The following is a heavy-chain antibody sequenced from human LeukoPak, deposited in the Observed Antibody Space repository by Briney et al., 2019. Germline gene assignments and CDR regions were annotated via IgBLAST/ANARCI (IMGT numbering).Heavy chain of an antibody. D-gene: IGHD2-15*01. CDR1: GFTVSSNY. CDR3: ASIFMGGVVYYYGMDV. CDR2: IYSGGST. J-gene: IGHJ6*02. V-gene: IGHV3-53*04. Sequence: PGGSLRLSCAASGFTVSSNYMSWVRQAPGKGLEWVSVIYSGGSTYYADSVKGRFTISRHNSKNTLYLQMHSLRAEDTAVYYCASIFMGGVVYYYGMDVWGQGTTVTVSS.